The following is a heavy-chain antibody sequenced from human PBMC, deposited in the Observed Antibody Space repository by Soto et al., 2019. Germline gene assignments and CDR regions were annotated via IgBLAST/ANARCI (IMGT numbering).Heavy chain of an antibody. V-gene: IGHV1-69*13. J-gene: IGHJ2*01. Sequence: ASVKVSCKASGGTFSSDGISWVRQAPGQGLEWMGGITPIFRATKYAQKFQGRVTITADESTSTAYMELSSLRSEDTAVYYCARGRDTYYYDSSGYSGWYFDLWGRGTLVTVSS. CDR3: ARGRDTYYYDSSGYSGWYFDL. CDR2: ITPIFRAT. CDR1: GGTFSSDG. D-gene: IGHD3-22*01.